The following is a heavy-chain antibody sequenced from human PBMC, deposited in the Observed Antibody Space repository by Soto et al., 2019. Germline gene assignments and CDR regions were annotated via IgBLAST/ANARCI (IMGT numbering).Heavy chain of an antibody. CDR1: GFSLSNARMG. CDR3: ARIPVSSNRRLGFRWFDP. J-gene: IGHJ5*02. CDR2: IFSNDEK. D-gene: IGHD4-4*01. V-gene: IGHV2-26*01. Sequence: QVTLKESGPVLVKPTETLTLTCTVSGFSLSNARMGVSWIRQPPGKALEWLAHIFSNDEKSYSTSLKSRLTISKDTSKTHVVRTMTNMAPVDTATYYCARIPVSSNRRLGFRWFDPWGQGTLVTVSS.